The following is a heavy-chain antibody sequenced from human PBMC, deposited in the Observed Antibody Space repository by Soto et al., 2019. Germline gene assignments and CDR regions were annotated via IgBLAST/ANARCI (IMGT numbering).Heavy chain of an antibody. CDR1: GGSVSSANHS. Sequence: SETLSLTSAVSGGSVSSANHSWSWIRQPPGKGLEWIGNIYRSGSTDYNPSLKSRVTISVDRSKNQFSLKLSSVTAADTAVYYCARVFPNFYYYFDTWGQGTKLTVSS. CDR3: ARVFPNFYYYFDT. J-gene: IGHJ4*02. V-gene: IGHV4-30-2*01. CDR2: IYRSGST. D-gene: IGHD2-21*01.